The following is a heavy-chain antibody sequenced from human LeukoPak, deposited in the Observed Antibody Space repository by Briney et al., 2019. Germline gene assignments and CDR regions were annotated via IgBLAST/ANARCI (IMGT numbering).Heavy chain of an antibody. CDR1: GFTYSSYW. V-gene: IGHV3-7*01. CDR2: IKQDASEK. CDR3: ARDLSWSLSGYDY. Sequence: GGSLRLSCAASGFTYSSYWMTWVRQAPGKGLEWVANIKQDASEKFYVDSVKGRFTISRDNAKNSLYLQMNSLRAEDTAVYYCARDLSWSLSGYDYWGQGTLVTVSS. J-gene: IGHJ4*02. D-gene: IGHD3-3*01.